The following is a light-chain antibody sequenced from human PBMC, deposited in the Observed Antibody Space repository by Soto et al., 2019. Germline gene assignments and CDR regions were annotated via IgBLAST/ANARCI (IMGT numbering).Light chain of an antibody. Sequence: QSVLTQPASVSGSLGQSITISCTGTSSDVGAYNYVSWYQQQPGKAPKLMISEVSNRPSGVSNRFSGSKSGNTASLIISGLQAEDEADYYCCSFTSITTSVFGTGTKGTV. CDR3: CSFTSITTSV. J-gene: IGLJ1*01. V-gene: IGLV2-14*01. CDR1: SSDVGAYNY. CDR2: EVS.